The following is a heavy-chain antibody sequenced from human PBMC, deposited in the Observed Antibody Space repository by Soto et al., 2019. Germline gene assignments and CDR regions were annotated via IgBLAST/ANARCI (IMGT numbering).Heavy chain of an antibody. V-gene: IGHV1-2*04. CDR2: INPNSGAT. D-gene: IGHD5-12*01. Sequence: SVKASCKAAGYKFTVDYMHWVGQAPGQGLEGMGCINPNSGATDYAQKFQECVTMTRDTSIKTAYMALSRMRSDDPAGYFCARGTDIATTQLRXWRKGTRVT. J-gene: IGHJ4*02. CDR1: GYKFTVDY. CDR3: ARGTDIATTQLRX.